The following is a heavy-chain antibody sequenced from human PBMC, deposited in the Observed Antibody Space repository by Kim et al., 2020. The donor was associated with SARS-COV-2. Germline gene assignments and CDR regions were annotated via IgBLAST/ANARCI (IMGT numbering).Heavy chain of an antibody. D-gene: IGHD5-18*01. J-gene: IGHJ6*02. CDR2: IRSKAYGGTT. CDR3: TRYGVGGYSYGSVYYYYGMDV. Sequence: GGSLRLSCTASGFTFGDYAMSWVRQAPGKGLEWVGFIRSKAYGGTTEYAASVKGRFTISRDDSKSIAYLQMNSLKTEDTAVYYCTRYGVGGYSYGSVYYYYGMDVWGQGTTVTVSS. V-gene: IGHV3-49*04. CDR1: GFTFGDYA.